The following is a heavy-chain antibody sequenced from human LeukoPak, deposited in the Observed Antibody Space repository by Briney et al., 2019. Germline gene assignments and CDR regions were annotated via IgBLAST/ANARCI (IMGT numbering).Heavy chain of an antibody. V-gene: IGHV3-48*03. CDR1: RFTFSNYE. Sequence: PGGSLRLSCAASRFTFSNYEMNWVRQAPGKGLEWVSYISAGGTSIYYADSVKGRFTISRDNAKKSLYLQMNRLRADDTAIYYCARAPGLFSGAINNWFDPWGQGILVTVSS. D-gene: IGHD7-27*01. CDR3: ARAPGLFSGAINNWFDP. J-gene: IGHJ5*02. CDR2: ISAGGTSI.